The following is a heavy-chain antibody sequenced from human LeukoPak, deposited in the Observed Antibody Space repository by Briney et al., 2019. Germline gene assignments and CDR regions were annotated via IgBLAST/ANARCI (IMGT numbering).Heavy chain of an antibody. CDR2: IYYSGST. Sequence: KSSETLSLTCTVSGGSISSYYWSWIRQPPGEGLEWIGYIYYSGSTNYNPSLKSRVTISVDTSKNQFSLKLSSVTAADTAVYYCARATYNWNDVPFDYWGQGTLVTVSS. CDR1: GGSISSYY. CDR3: ARATYNWNDVPFDY. V-gene: IGHV4-59*01. J-gene: IGHJ4*02. D-gene: IGHD1-20*01.